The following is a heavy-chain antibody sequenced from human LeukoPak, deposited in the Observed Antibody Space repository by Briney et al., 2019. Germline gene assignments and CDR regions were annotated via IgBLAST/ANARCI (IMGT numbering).Heavy chain of an antibody. V-gene: IGHV1-24*01. Sequence: ASVKVSCKVSGFTLTELSMHWVRQAPGKGLEWMGGFDPEDGETIYAQKFQGRVTMTEDTSTYTAYMELSSLRFGAKDMYFYASGFLGAMVRGPPFDYWGQGTLVTVSS. J-gene: IGHJ4*02. CDR2: FDPEDGET. CDR3: ASGFLGAMVRGPPFDY. CDR1: GFTLTELS. D-gene: IGHD3-10*01.